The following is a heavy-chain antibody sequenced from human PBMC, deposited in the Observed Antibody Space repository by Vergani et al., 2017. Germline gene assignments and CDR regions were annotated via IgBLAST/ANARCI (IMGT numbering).Heavy chain of an antibody. D-gene: IGHD3-10*01. V-gene: IGHV3-21*01. CDR2: ISSSSSYK. CDR3: ARVGEEYYYYYMDV. Sequence: EVQLVESGGGLVKPGGSLRLSCAASGFTFSSYSMNWVRQAPGKGLEWVSSISSSSSYKYYADSVKGRFTISRDNAKNSLYLQMNSLRAEDTAVYYCARVGEEYYYYYMDVWSKGTTVTVSS. CDR1: GFTFSSYS. J-gene: IGHJ6*03.